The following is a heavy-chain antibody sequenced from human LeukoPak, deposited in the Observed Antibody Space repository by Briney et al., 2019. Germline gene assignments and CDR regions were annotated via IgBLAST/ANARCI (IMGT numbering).Heavy chain of an antibody. CDR3: ARAVCSSTSCYFGFDY. Sequence: PSETLSLTCTVSGGSINSYYWNWIRQPPGKGLEWIGYVSYSGNTNYNPSLKGRVTISKDTSKNQFSLKLDSVTAADTAVYYCARAVCSSTSCYFGFDYWAREPWSPSPQ. CDR2: VSYSGNT. CDR1: GGSINSYY. J-gene: IGHJ4*02. V-gene: IGHV4-59*01. D-gene: IGHD2-2*01.